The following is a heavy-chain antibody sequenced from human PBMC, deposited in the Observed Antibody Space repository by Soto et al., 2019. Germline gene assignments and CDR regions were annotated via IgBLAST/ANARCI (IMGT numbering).Heavy chain of an antibody. Sequence: EVQLVETGGGLVQPGGSLRLSCAASGFTVFNNYRSWVRQAPGEGLEWVSVIFSGGSTSYADSVKGRFTVSRDSSKNTLYLPMNSLRAEDTAVYYCATHPSSLKWGQGTLVTVSP. CDR3: ATHPSSLK. V-gene: IGHV3-53*02. CDR2: IFSGGST. CDR1: GFTVFNNY. J-gene: IGHJ4*02.